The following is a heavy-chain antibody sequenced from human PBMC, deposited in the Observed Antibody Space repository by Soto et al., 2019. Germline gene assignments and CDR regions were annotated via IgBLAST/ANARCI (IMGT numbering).Heavy chain of an antibody. J-gene: IGHJ4*02. CDR3: ASVSDNNALFDY. CDR1: GGSISSGGYS. Sequence: QLQLQESGPGLVKPSQTLSLTCTVSGGSISSGGYSWSWIRQHPGKGLEWIGYIYYSGSTYYNPSLKSLVTLSVDTSKNQFSLKLSSVTAADTAVYYCASVSDNNALFDYWGQGTLVTVSS. CDR2: IYYSGST. D-gene: IGHD1-20*01. V-gene: IGHV4-31*01.